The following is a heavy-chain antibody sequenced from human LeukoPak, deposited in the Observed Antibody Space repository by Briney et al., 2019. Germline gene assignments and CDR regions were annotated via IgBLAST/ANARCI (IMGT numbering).Heavy chain of an antibody. D-gene: IGHD6-6*01. V-gene: IGHV3-33*01. Sequence: PGGSLRLSCAASGFTFSSYGMHWVRQAPGKGLEWMGVIWYDGSNKYYADSVKGRFTISRDNSKNTLYLQMNSLRAEDTAVYYCARATLAVQYYFDYWGQGTLVTVSS. CDR2: IWYDGSNK. CDR1: GFTFSSYG. J-gene: IGHJ4*02. CDR3: ARATLAVQYYFDY.